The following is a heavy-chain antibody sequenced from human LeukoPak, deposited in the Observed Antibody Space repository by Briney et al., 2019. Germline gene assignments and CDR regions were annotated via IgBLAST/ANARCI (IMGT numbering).Heavy chain of an antibody. CDR3: ARGSASAPTTYNY. CDR2: IKQDGSEK. J-gene: IGHJ6*01. V-gene: IGHV3-7*01. CDR1: GFTLSSYA. D-gene: IGHD1-14*01. Sequence: GGSLRLSCAASGFTLSSYAMSWVRQAPGKGLEWVANIKQDGSEKYYVDSVKGRFTISRDNAKNSLYLQMNSLRAEDTAVYYCARGSASAPTTYNY.